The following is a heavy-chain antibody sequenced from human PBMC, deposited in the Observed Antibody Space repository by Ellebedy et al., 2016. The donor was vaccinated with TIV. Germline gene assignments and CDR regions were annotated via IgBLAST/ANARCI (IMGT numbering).Heavy chain of an antibody. Sequence: ASVKVSXKASGYTFTGYYMHWVRQAPGQGLEWMGWISAYNGNTNYAQKLQGRVTMTTDTSTSTAYMELRSLRSDDTAVYYCARERIWFGESTHAFDIWGQGTMVTVSS. V-gene: IGHV1-18*04. J-gene: IGHJ3*02. CDR3: ARERIWFGESTHAFDI. CDR1: GYTFTGYY. D-gene: IGHD3-10*01. CDR2: ISAYNGNT.